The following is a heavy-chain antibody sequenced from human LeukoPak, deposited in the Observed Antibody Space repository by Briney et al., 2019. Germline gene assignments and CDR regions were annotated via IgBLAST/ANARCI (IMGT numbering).Heavy chain of an antibody. J-gene: IGHJ4*02. D-gene: IGHD6-13*01. CDR2: TYYRSKWYN. CDR3: ARSGSSWDLIDY. Sequence: SQTLSLTCAISGDSVSSNSAAWNWIRQSPSGGLEWLGRTYYRSKWYNDYAVSVKSRITFNPDTSKNQFSLQLNSVTPEDTAVYFCARSGSSWDLIDYWGQGTLVTVSS. CDR1: GDSVSSNSAA. V-gene: IGHV6-1*01.